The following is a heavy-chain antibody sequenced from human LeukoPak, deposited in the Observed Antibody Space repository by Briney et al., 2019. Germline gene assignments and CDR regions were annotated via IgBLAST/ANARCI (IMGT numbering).Heavy chain of an antibody. V-gene: IGHV1-2*04. D-gene: IGHD2-2*01. Sequence: GASVKVSFKASGYTFTGYYMHWVRQAPGQGLEWMGWINPNSGGTNYAQKFQGWVTITRDTSISTAYMELSRLRSDDTAVYYCARDSVAVHAFDIWGQGTMVTVSS. CDR1: GYTFTGYY. J-gene: IGHJ3*02. CDR3: ARDSVAVHAFDI. CDR2: INPNSGGT.